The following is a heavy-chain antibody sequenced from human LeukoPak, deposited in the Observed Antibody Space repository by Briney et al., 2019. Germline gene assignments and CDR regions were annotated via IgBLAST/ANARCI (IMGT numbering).Heavy chain of an antibody. CDR2: IYPGDSDT. CDR1: GYSFTNYW. D-gene: IGHD5-12*01. CDR3: ARQRVARDSGYYSEWDV. J-gene: IGHJ6*04. V-gene: IGHV5-51*01. Sequence: GESLKISCKGSGYSFTNYWIGWVRQLPGKGLEWMGFIYPGDSDTTYSPSFQGQVTISADKSISTAYLQWSSLKASDTAMYYCARQRVARDSGYYSEWDVWGKGTTVTVSS.